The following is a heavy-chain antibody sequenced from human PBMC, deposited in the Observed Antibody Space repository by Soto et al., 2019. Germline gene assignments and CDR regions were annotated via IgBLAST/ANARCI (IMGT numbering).Heavy chain of an antibody. CDR3: AKSQEIGTHFFDS. CDR1: GFTFSGFD. D-gene: IGHD6-13*01. CDR2: IGTAGDT. J-gene: IGHJ4*02. V-gene: IGHV3-13*01. Sequence: GSLRLSCEASGFTFSGFDMHWVRQPTGKGLEWVSSIGTAGDTYYAVSVKGRFTISRDNAKNSLSLQMNSLRAGDMAVYFCAKSQEIGTHFFDSWGKGPQVTVSS.